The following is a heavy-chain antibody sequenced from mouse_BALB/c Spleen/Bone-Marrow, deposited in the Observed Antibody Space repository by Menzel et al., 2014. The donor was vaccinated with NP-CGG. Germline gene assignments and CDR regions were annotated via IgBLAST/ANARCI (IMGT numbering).Heavy chain of an antibody. V-gene: IGHV14-1*02. Sequence: EVQLQQSGAELVRPGALVKLSCKASGFNIKDYYMHWVKQRPEQGLEWIGWIDPENGNTIYDPKFQGKASITADTSSNTAYLQLSSLTSEDTAVYYCASGYYGSSPYWYFDVWGAATTVTVSS. D-gene: IGHD1-1*01. CDR3: ASGYYGSSPYWYFDV. CDR1: GFNIKDYY. J-gene: IGHJ1*01. CDR2: IDPENGNT.